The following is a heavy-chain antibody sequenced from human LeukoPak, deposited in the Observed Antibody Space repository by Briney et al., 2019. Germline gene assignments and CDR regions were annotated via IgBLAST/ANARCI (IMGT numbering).Heavy chain of an antibody. CDR2: INPNSGGT. V-gene: IGHV1-2*04. J-gene: IGHJ4*02. Sequence: ASVKVSCKASGYPFIGNYIHWVRQAPGQGLEWMGWINPNSGGTQYAQKFQGWVTMTRDTSISTAYMELSRLRSDDTAVYYCARRGPYGSGSYDYWGQGTLVTVSS. D-gene: IGHD3-10*01. CDR3: ARRGPYGSGSYDY. CDR1: GYPFIGNY.